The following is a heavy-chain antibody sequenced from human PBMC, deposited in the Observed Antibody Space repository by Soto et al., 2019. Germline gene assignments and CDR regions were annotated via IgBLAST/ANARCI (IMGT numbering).Heavy chain of an antibody. D-gene: IGHD3-22*01. Sequence: GGSLRLSCAASGFTFSSYGMHWVRQAPGKGLEWVAVIWYDGSNKYYADSVKGRFTISRDNSKNTLYLQMNSLRAEDTAVYYCARARRYYYDSSGSVGLNWFGPWGQGTLVTVSS. J-gene: IGHJ5*02. CDR3: ARARRYYYDSSGSVGLNWFGP. CDR1: GFTFSSYG. V-gene: IGHV3-33*01. CDR2: IWYDGSNK.